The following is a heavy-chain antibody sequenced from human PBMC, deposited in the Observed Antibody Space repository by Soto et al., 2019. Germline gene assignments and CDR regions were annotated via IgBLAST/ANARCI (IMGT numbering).Heavy chain of an antibody. J-gene: IGHJ4*02. CDR3: ARSSSWQGFDY. V-gene: IGHV4-34*01. CDR2: INHSGST. Sequence: SETLSLTCAVYGGSFSGYYWSWIRQPPGKGLEWIGEINHSGSTNYNPSLKSRVTISVDTSKNQFSLKLSSVTAADTAVYYCARSSSWQGFDYWGQGTLVTVS. CDR1: GGSFSGYY. D-gene: IGHD6-13*01.